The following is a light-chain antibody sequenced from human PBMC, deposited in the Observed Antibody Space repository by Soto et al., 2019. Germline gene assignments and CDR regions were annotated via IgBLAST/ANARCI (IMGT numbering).Light chain of an antibody. CDR3: QQYNNWPLT. Sequence: EILMTPSPATLSVSPGEPATLSCRASQSVSTKLAWYQQKPGQAPRLLINGASTRATGVPARFSGWGSGTEFTLTISSLQSEDFAVYYCQQYNNWPLTFGGGTKV. CDR2: GAS. J-gene: IGKJ4*01. V-gene: IGKV3-15*01. CDR1: QSVSTK.